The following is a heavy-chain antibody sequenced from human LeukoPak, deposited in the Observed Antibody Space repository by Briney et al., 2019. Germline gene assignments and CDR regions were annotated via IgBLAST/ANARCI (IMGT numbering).Heavy chain of an antibody. V-gene: IGHV1-2*02. J-gene: IGHJ4*02. Sequence: ASVKVSCKASGYTFTDYYMHWVRQAPGQGLEWMGWINTKSGGTKFAQKFQGRVTMTRDTAISTVYMELSRLRSDDTAVYYCARIRYDYGSKDFDYWGQGTLVTVSA. CDR2: INTKSGGT. CDR3: ARIRYDYGSKDFDY. CDR1: GYTFTDYY. D-gene: IGHD4-23*01.